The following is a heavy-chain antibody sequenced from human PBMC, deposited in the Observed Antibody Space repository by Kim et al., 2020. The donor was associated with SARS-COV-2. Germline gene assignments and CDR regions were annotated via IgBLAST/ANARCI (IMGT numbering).Heavy chain of an antibody. D-gene: IGHD3-9*01. Sequence: SETLSLTCTVSGGSISSGGYYWSWIRQHPGKGLEWIGYIYYSGSTYYNPSLKSRVTISVDTSKNQFSLKLSSVTAADTAVYYCARGLRYFDWLAPPNWFDPCGQGTLVTVSS. V-gene: IGHV4-31*03. CDR1: GGSISSGGYY. CDR3: ARGLRYFDWLAPPNWFDP. J-gene: IGHJ5*02. CDR2: IYYSGST.